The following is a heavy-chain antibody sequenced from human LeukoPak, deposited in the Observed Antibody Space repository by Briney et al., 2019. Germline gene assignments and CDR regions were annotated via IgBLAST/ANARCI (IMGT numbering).Heavy chain of an antibody. CDR2: IIPIFGTA. CDR1: GGTFSSYA. CDR3: ARDMVRGVIPRYDAFDI. Sequence: SVKVSCKASGGTFSSYAISWVRQAPGQGLEWMGGIIPIFGTANYAQKFQGRVTITADESTSTAYMELSSLRSEDTAVYYCARDMVRGVIPRYDAFDIWGQGTMVTVSS. D-gene: IGHD3-10*01. J-gene: IGHJ3*02. V-gene: IGHV1-69*13.